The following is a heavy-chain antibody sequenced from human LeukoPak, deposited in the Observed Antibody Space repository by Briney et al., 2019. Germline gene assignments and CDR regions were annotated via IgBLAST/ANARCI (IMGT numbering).Heavy chain of an antibody. J-gene: IGHJ4*02. V-gene: IGHV1-18*01. CDR1: GYTFTSYG. CDR3: ARNYYDSSGYYYFDY. D-gene: IGHD3-22*01. Sequence: APVKVSCKASGYTFTSYGISWVRQAPGQGLEWMGWISAYNGNTNYAQKLQGRVTMTTDTSTSTAYMELRSLRSDDTAVYYCARNYYDSSGYYYFDYWGQGTLVTVSS. CDR2: ISAYNGNT.